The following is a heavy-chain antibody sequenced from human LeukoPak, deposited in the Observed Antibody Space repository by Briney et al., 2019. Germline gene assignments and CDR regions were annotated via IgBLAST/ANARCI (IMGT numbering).Heavy chain of an antibody. Sequence: GGSLRLSCAASGLTFSSYWMSWVRQAPGKGLEWVANIKQDGSEKYYVDSVKGRFTISRDNAKNSLYLQMNSLRAEDTAVYYCARDRWYSSRWYSNAFDIWGQGTMVTVSS. CDR2: IKQDGSEK. CDR1: GLTFSSYW. V-gene: IGHV3-7*04. J-gene: IGHJ3*02. CDR3: ARDRWYSSRWYSNAFDI. D-gene: IGHD6-13*01.